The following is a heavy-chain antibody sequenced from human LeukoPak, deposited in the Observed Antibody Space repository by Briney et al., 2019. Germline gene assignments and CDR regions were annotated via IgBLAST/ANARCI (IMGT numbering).Heavy chain of an antibody. CDR2: DSNNGNI. J-gene: IGHJ4*02. CDR1: GSSISSHS. Sequence: SETLSLTCTVSGSSISSHSWGWIRQPPGKGLEWIGYDSNNGNINYNPALKSRVTISVDTSKRQISLNLRSVTAAVTAVYYCARDNWGSLDYWGQGTLVTVSS. CDR3: ARDNWGSLDY. V-gene: IGHV4-59*11. D-gene: IGHD7-27*01.